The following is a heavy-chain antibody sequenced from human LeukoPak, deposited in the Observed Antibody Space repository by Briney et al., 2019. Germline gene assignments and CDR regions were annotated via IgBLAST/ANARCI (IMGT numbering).Heavy chain of an antibody. CDR2: IIPIFGTA. V-gene: IGHV1-69*13. J-gene: IGHJ4*02. CDR1: GGTFSSYA. Sequence: SVKVSCKASGGTFSSYAISWVRQAPGQGLEWMGGIIPIFGTANYAQKFQGRVTITADESTSTAYMELSSLRSEDTAVYYCARGGVYCSSTSCPPPYYFDYWGQGTLVTVSS. D-gene: IGHD2-2*01. CDR3: ARGGVYCSSTSCPPPYYFDY.